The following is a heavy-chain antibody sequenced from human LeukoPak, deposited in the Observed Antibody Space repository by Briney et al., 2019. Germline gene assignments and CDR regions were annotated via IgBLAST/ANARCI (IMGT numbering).Heavy chain of an antibody. CDR3: AKDRSSSFDY. D-gene: IGHD3-16*02. CDR1: GFTFSSYS. J-gene: IGHJ4*02. CDR2: ISSSSSYI. V-gene: IGHV3-21*01. Sequence: PGGSLRLSCAASGFTFSSYSMNWVRQAPGKRLEWVSSISSSSSYIYYADSVKGRFTISRDNAKNSLYLQMNSLRAEDTAVYYCAKDRSSSFDYWGQGTLVTVSS.